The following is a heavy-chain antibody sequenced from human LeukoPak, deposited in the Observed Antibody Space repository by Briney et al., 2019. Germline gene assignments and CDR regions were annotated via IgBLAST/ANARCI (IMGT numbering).Heavy chain of an antibody. V-gene: IGHV3-48*04. Sequence: HPGGSLRLSCAASGSTFSDYRMNWVRQAPGKGLEWISYISNDLTTIHYAASVKGRFTISRDNARNSLYLQMDSLRAEDTAVYYCAKDLYDSSGYYYRDYYYYMDVWGKGTTVTVSS. CDR1: GSTFSDYR. D-gene: IGHD3-22*01. J-gene: IGHJ6*03. CDR3: AKDLYDSSGYYYRDYYYYMDV. CDR2: ISNDLTTI.